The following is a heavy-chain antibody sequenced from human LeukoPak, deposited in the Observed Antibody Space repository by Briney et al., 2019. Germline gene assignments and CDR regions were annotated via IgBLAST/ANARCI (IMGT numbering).Heavy chain of an antibody. CDR2: LYYSGST. V-gene: IGHV4-59*08. Sequence: PSETLSLTCTVSGGSISSHYWTWIRQPPGKGLEWIGYLYYSGSTNYNPSLKSRVSISEDTSSNQFSLRLSSVTAADTAVYYCARIVAYGACDIWGQGTLVTVSS. CDR3: ARIVAYGACDI. D-gene: IGHD5-12*01. CDR1: GGSISSHY. J-gene: IGHJ3*02.